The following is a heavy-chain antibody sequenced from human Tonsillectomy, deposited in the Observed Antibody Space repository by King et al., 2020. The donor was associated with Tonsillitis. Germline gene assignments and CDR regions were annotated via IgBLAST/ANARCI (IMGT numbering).Heavy chain of an antibody. J-gene: IGHJ6*03. CDR3: ARSGSSGGYRFMDV. Sequence: QLQESGPGQVKPSQPLSLTCTVSGGPISSGDYYWTWIRQHPGKGLEWIGYMYYSGTTHYNPYLKSRVTISVDTSKKQVSLKVTSVTAADPAVYYCARSGSSGGYRFMDVWGKGTTVTVSS. V-gene: IGHV4-31*03. CDR2: MYYSGTT. CDR1: GGPISSGDYY. D-gene: IGHD3-10*01.